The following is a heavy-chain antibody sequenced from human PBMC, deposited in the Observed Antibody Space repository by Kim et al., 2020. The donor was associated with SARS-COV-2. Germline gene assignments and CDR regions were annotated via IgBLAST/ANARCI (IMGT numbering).Heavy chain of an antibody. V-gene: IGHV3-21*01. CDR3: ARVYVGYGDTGDY. D-gene: IGHD4-17*01. CDR1: GFTFSSYS. Sequence: GGSLRLSCAASGFTFSSYSMNWVRQAPGKGLEWVSSISSSSSYIYYADSVKGRFTISRDNAKNSLYLQMNSLRAEDTAVYYCARVYVGYGDTGDYWGQGTLVTVSS. CDR2: ISSSSSYI. J-gene: IGHJ4*02.